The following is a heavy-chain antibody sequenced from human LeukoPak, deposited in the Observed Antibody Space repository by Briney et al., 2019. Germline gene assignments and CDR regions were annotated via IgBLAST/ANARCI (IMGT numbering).Heavy chain of an antibody. Sequence: ASVKVSCKASGYTFTGYYMHWVRQAPGQGLEWMGWINPNSGGTNYAQKFQGRVTMTRNTSISTAYMELSSLRSEDTAVYYCARVRITMVRGVIKVNWFDPWGQGTLVTVSS. CDR2: INPNSGGT. CDR1: GYTFTGYY. V-gene: IGHV1-2*02. D-gene: IGHD3-10*01. J-gene: IGHJ5*02. CDR3: ARVRITMVRGVIKVNWFDP.